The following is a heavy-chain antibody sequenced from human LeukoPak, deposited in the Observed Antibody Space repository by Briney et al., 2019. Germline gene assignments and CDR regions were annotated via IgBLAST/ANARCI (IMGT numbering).Heavy chain of an antibody. J-gene: IGHJ3*02. CDR3: GRQGRYCSSTSCYAFDI. V-gene: IGHV4-39*01. CDR1: GGSISRSSYY. D-gene: IGHD2-2*01. Sequence: SETLSLTCTVSGGSISRSSYYWGWIRQPPGKGLEWVGSIYYSGSTYYNPSLKSRVTISVDTSKNQFSLKLSSVTAADTAVYYCGRQGRYCSSTSCYAFDIWGQGTMVTVSS. CDR2: IYYSGST.